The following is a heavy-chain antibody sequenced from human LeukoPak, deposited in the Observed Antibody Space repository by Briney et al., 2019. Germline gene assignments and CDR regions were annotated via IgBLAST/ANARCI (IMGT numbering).Heavy chain of an antibody. J-gene: IGHJ4*02. CDR2: IYSGGST. Sequence: GGSLRLSCVVSGFTVSSNYMTWVRQAPGKGLEWVSVIYSGGSTYYADSVKGRFTISRDNSKNTLYLQMNSLRTEDTAVYYCARAEYSYGLGYFDYWGQGTLVTVSS. V-gene: IGHV3-66*01. D-gene: IGHD5-18*01. CDR1: GFTVSSNY. CDR3: ARAEYSYGLGYFDY.